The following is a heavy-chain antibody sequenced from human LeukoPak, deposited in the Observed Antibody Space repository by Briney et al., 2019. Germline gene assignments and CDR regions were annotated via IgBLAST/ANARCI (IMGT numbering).Heavy chain of an antibody. Sequence: GGSLRLSCAASGFTFSIYGMHWVRQAPGKGLEWVALFSADEINIYYADSVKGRFTISSDTSKNMLYLQVDSLRAEDTAVYYCTKAAVYSINWTPFDDWGQGTLVTVSS. D-gene: IGHD6-13*01. J-gene: IGHJ4*02. CDR3: TKAAVYSINWTPFDD. CDR1: GFTFSIYG. CDR2: FSADEINI. V-gene: IGHV3-30*18.